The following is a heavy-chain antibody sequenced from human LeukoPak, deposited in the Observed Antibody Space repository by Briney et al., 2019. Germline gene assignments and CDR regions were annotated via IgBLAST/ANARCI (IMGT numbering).Heavy chain of an antibody. V-gene: IGHV4-38-2*01. J-gene: IGHJ3*02. CDR3: ARQVGYYEAFDI. CDR2: IYQSGTT. D-gene: IGHD1-26*01. Sequence: SETLSLTCAVSGYSISRGYYSGWIRQPPGKGLEWIGTIYQSGTTYYNPSLKSRVTISVDTSKNQFSLKLSSVTAADPAVYYCARQVGYYEAFDIWGQGTMVTVSS. CDR1: GYSISRGYY.